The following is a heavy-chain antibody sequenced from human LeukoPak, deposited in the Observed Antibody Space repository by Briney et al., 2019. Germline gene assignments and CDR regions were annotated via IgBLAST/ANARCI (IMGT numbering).Heavy chain of an antibody. CDR3: ARAFPPLRTSAEGDY. J-gene: IGHJ4*02. D-gene: IGHD6-13*01. Sequence: GGTLRLSCTASGFSFSDYDMNWVRPAPGKRLEWVSSISGSSSNRYNPYSAKGRFTISRDNAKNSLYLQMTRLRAEDTAVYYCARAFPPLRTSAEGDYWGRGTLVTVSS. CDR1: GFSFSDYD. CDR2: ISGSSSNR. V-gene: IGHV3-21*06.